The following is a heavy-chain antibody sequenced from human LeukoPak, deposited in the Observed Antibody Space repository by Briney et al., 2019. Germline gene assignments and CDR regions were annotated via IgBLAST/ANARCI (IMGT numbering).Heavy chain of an antibody. CDR2: IYSGGHT. D-gene: IGHD5-12*01. V-gene: IGHV3-53*01. CDR3: ARASGYSGYDPFDY. Sequence: GGSLRLSCAASGFTVSSNYMSWVRQAPGKGLEWVSVIYSGGHTYYADSVKGRFTISRDNSKNTLYLQMNTLRAEDTAVYYCARASGYSGYDPFDYWGQGTLVTVSS. J-gene: IGHJ4*02. CDR1: GFTVSSNY.